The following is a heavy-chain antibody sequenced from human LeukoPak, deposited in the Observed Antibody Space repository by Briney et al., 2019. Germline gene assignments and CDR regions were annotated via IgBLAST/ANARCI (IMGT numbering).Heavy chain of an antibody. CDR3: ARDLRQLGITDY. Sequence: PGGSLRLSCAASGFTFSSYTMNWVRQAPGKGLEWVSSISSTSSYIYYADSVKGRFTISRDNAKNSLYLQMNSLRAEDTAVYYCARDLRQLGITDYWGQGTLVTVSS. V-gene: IGHV3-21*01. D-gene: IGHD6-13*01. CDR2: ISSTSSYI. CDR1: GFTFSSYT. J-gene: IGHJ4*02.